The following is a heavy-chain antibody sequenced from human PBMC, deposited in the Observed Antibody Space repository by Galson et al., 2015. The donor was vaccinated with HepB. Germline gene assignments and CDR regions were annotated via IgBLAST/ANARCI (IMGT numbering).Heavy chain of an antibody. V-gene: IGHV3-7*01. J-gene: IGHJ4*02. CDR2: INQDGSEK. CDR3: ARVDGNSGGYFDY. Sequence: SLRLSCAASGFTFSRHWMSWVRQAPGKGLEWVANINQDGSEKKYVDSVKGRFTISRDNAKDSLFLQMNSLRAEDTAVYYCARVDGNSGGYFDYWGQGTLVTVSS. D-gene: IGHD4-23*01. CDR1: GFTFSRHW.